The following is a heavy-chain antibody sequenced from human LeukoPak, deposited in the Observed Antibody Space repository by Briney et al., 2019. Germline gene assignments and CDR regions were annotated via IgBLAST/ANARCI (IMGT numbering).Heavy chain of an antibody. D-gene: IGHD2-2*01. J-gene: IGHJ3*02. Sequence: GGSLRLSCAASGFTFSSYWMSWVRQAPGKGLEWVANIKQDGSEKYYVDSVKGRFTISRDNAKNTLYLQMNSLRAEDTAVYYCATVSFRRYCSSTSCYLDAFDIWGRGTMVTVSS. CDR2: IKQDGSEK. CDR1: GFTFSSYW. V-gene: IGHV3-7*01. CDR3: ATVSFRRYCSSTSCYLDAFDI.